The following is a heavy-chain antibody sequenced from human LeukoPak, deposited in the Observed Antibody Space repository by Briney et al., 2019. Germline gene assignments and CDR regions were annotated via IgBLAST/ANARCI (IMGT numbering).Heavy chain of an antibody. V-gene: IGHV3-74*01. D-gene: IGHD2-8*02. Sequence: PGGSLRLSCVAPGFSFSAYWMHWVRQAPGKGLMWVSHINSDGSSTRYADSVRGRFTISRDNSKSTLSLQMNSLRAEDTAIYYCATYRQVLLPFESWGQGTLVTVSS. J-gene: IGHJ4*02. CDR2: INSDGSST. CDR1: GFSFSAYW. CDR3: ATYRQVLLPFES.